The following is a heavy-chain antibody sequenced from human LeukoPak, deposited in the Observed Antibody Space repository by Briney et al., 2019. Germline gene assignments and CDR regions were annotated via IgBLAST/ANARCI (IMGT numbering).Heavy chain of an antibody. CDR2: IYTSGST. J-gene: IGHJ3*02. Sequence: SSETLSLTCTVSGGSISSYYWSWIRQPAGKGLEWIGRIYTSGSTNYNPSLKSRVTMSVDTSKNQFSLKLSSVTVADTAVYYCAREEKSRITIFGVVTQDALDIWGQGTMVTVSS. V-gene: IGHV4-4*07. CDR3: AREEKSRITIFGVVTQDALDI. CDR1: GGSISSYY. D-gene: IGHD3-3*01.